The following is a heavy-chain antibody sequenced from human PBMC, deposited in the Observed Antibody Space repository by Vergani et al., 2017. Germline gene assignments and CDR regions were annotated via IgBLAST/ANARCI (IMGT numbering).Heavy chain of an antibody. D-gene: IGHD3-22*01. V-gene: IGHV1-18*01. J-gene: IGHJ3*02. CDR2: ISAYNGNT. Sequence: QVQLVQSGAEVKKPGASLKVSCKASGYTFTSYGISWVRQAPGQGLEWMGWISAYNGNTNYAQKLQGRVTMTTDTSTSTTYMDLRSLRSDDTAVYYCAGYSRYYYDSSGYSLLAFDIWGQGTLVTVSS. CDR1: GYTFTSYG. CDR3: AGYSRYYYDSSGYSLLAFDI.